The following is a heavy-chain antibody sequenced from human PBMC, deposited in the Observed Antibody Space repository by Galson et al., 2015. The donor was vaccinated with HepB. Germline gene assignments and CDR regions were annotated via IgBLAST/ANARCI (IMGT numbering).Heavy chain of an antibody. CDR1: GFAFSSYA. CDR3: AKAVYSSSRWWYFYAMDV. D-gene: IGHD6-6*01. Sequence: SLRLSCAASGFAFSSYAISWVRQAPGKGLEWVSAISGSGATTYYADTVKGRFTISRDNADNTLSLQMNSLRVEDTAVYYCAKAVYSSSRWWYFYAMDVWGQGSTVTVSS. J-gene: IGHJ6*02. V-gene: IGHV3-23*01. CDR2: ISGSGATT.